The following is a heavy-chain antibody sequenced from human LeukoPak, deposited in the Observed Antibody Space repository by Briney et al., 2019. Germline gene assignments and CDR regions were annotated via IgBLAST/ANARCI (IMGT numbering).Heavy chain of an antibody. CDR2: ISGSGGST. V-gene: IGHV3-23*01. Sequence: GGSLRLSCAASGFTFSSYAMSWVRQAPGKGLEWVSAISGSGGSTYYADSVKGRFTISRDNSKNTLYLQMNSLRAEDTAVYYCAKGLVLYDFWSAIGCWGQGTLVTVSS. J-gene: IGHJ4*02. CDR3: AKGLVLYDFWSAIGC. D-gene: IGHD3-3*01. CDR1: GFTFSSYA.